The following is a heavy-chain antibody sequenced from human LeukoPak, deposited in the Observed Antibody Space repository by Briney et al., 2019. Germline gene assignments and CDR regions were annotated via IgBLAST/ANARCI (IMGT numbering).Heavy chain of an antibody. J-gene: IGHJ5*02. CDR3: AREVAKKYSSTRGGFDP. CDR1: GYTFTGYY. V-gene: IGHV1-2*02. Sequence: ASVKVSCKASGYTFTGYYMHWVRQAPGQGLEWMEWINPNSGGTNYAQKFKGRVTMTRDTSISTTYMELSRLRSDDTAVYYCAREVAKKYSSTRGGFDPWGQGTLVTVSS. D-gene: IGHD6-13*01. CDR2: INPNSGGT.